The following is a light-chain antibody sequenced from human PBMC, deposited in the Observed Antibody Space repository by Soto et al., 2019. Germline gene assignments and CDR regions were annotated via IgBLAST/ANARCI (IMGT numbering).Light chain of an antibody. CDR1: SSDVGSYNL. CDR2: ESG. J-gene: IGLJ3*02. Sequence: QSALTQPASVSGSPGQSITISCTGSSSDVGSYNLVSWYQQHPGKAPKLMAYESGKRPSGVSDRFFGSKSGNTASLTISGLQAEDEADYYCCSFARGTTLVFGGGTKVTVL. CDR3: CSFARGTTLV. V-gene: IGLV2-23*01.